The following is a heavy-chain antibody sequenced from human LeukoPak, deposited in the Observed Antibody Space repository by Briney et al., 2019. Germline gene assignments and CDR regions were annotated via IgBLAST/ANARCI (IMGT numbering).Heavy chain of an antibody. CDR2: INSDGSST. V-gene: IGHV3-74*01. CDR3: ARAGYYDSSGYSFQGTYYFDY. CDR1: GFTFSSYW. D-gene: IGHD3-22*01. Sequence: GGSLRLSCAASGFTFSSYWMHWVRQAPGKGLVWVSRINSDGSSTSYADSVKGRFTISRDNAKNTLYLQMNSLRAEDTAVYYCARAGYYDSSGYSFQGTYYFDYWGQGTLVTVSS. J-gene: IGHJ4*02.